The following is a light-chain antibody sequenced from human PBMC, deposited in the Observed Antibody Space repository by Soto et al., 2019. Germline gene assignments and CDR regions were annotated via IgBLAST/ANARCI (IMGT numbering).Light chain of an antibody. CDR3: QQYGTSPPWT. J-gene: IGKJ1*01. CDR1: QSVTSNY. V-gene: IGKV3-20*01. Sequence: EIVLTQSPGTLSLSPGERATLSYRASQSVTSNYLAWYQQKPGQAPRLLIYAASRRAPGIPDRFSASGSGTDFTLTISRLEPEDCAVYFCQQYGTSPPWTFGQGAKVDIK. CDR2: AAS.